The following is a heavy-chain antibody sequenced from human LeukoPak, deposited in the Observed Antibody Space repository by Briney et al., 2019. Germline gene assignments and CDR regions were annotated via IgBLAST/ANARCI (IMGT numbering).Heavy chain of an antibody. Sequence: GGSLRLSCAASGFTFSSYGMHWVRQAPGKGLEWVAVISYDGSNKYYADSVKGRFTISRDNSKNTLYLQMNSLRAEDTAVYYCAKRNLGNIDYWGQGTLVTVSS. V-gene: IGHV3-30*18. CDR2: ISYDGSNK. CDR1: GFTFSSYG. CDR3: AKRNLGNIDY. J-gene: IGHJ4*02. D-gene: IGHD3-16*01.